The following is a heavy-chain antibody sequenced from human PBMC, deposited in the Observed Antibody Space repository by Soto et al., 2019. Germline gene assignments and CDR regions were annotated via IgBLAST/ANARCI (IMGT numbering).Heavy chain of an antibody. J-gene: IGHJ5*02. V-gene: IGHV5-10-1*01. CDR3: ARPQGGTDWLDP. Sequence: GASVKISCKASGYTFSNYWIIWVRQMPGKGLEWMGRIDPSDSYTNYSPSFQGHVTISLDKSISTVFLQWGSLKASDTAMYYCARPQGGTDWLDPWGQGTLVTVSS. D-gene: IGHD1-7*01. CDR2: IDPSDSYT. CDR1: GYTFSNYW.